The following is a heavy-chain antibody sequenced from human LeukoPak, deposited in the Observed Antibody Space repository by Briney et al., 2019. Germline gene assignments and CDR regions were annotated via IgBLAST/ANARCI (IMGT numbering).Heavy chain of an antibody. V-gene: IGHV4-59*08. CDR2: IYYSGST. D-gene: IGHD3-10*01. CDR3: ARRLPGSPFDY. Sequence: TETLSLTCTVSGGSISSYYWSWIRQPPGRGLEWIGYIYYSGSTNYNPSLKSRVTISVDTPKNQFSLKLSSVTAADTAVYYCARRLPGSPFDYWGQGTLVTVSS. J-gene: IGHJ4*02. CDR1: GGSISSYY.